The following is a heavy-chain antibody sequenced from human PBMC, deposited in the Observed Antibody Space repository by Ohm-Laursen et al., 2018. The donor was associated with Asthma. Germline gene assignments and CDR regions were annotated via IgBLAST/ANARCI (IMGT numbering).Heavy chain of an antibody. V-gene: IGHV4-34*01. CDR1: GDSFTSGGHY. CDR2: INHSGST. J-gene: IGHJ5*02. Sequence: TLSLTCAVSGDSFTSGGHYWSWIRQPPGKGLEWIGEINHSGSTNYNPSLKSRVTISVDTSKNQFSLKLSSVTAADTAVYYCARARGYYGSGSYRLGWFDPWGQGTLVTVSS. D-gene: IGHD3-10*01. CDR3: ARARGYYGSGSYRLGWFDP.